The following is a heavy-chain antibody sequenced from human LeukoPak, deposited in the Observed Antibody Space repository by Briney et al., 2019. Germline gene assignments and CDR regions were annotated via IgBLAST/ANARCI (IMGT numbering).Heavy chain of an antibody. D-gene: IGHD5-24*01. CDR1: GGSISSYY. J-gene: IGHJ3*02. V-gene: IGHV4-59*08. CDR3: TLDGYNYDAFDI. Sequence: PSQTLSLTCTVSGGSISSYYWSWIRQPPGKGLEWIGYIYYSGSTNYNPSLKSRVTISVDTSKNQFSLKLSSVTAADTAVYYSTLDGYNYDAFDIWGQGTMVTVSS. CDR2: IYYSGST.